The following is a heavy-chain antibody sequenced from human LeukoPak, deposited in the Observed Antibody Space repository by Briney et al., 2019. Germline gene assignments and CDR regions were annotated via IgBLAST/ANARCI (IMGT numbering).Heavy chain of an antibody. J-gene: IGHJ6*02. D-gene: IGHD1-1*01. CDR2: ISSGATYI. CDR1: GFTFKNYG. Sequence: GGSLRLSCAASGFTFKNYGMNWVRQAPGKGLEWVSSISSGATYIDNADSVKGRFTISRDNAKNSLYLEMNSLRAEDTAVYYCARSKGGAQREYGMDVWAKGPRSPSP. CDR3: ARSKGGAQREYGMDV. V-gene: IGHV3-21*06.